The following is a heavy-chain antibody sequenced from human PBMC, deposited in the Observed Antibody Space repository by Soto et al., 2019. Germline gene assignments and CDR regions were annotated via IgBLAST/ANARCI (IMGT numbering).Heavy chain of an antibody. V-gene: IGHV3-23*01. Sequence: EVQLLESGGGLVQPGGSLRLSCAGSGFNFSSFAMTWVRQAPGKGLEWVSTISGSGGSRFYAASVKGRFTLTRDNSKDTVYLQVNSLRVEDTDFYYCAKEGTAEWIHYYYPPDVWGGGTPGTVSS. CDR1: GFNFSSFA. D-gene: IGHD5-18*01. CDR2: ISGSGGSR. J-gene: IGHJ6*04. CDR3: AKEGTAEWIHYYYPPDV.